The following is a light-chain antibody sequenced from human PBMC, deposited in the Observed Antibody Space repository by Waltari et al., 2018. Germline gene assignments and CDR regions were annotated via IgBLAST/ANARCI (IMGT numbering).Light chain of an antibody. J-gene: IGKJ1*01. CDR3: QQYVRLPAT. Sequence: EIMLTQSPGTLSLSPGERATLSCRASPSISRSLAWYQHKPGQAPRLRIDGAGSRATGIPERFSGSGCGTDFSLTISRLQPEDFAVYYWQQYVRLPATFGQGTKVDIK. CDR1: PSISRS. CDR2: GAG. V-gene: IGKV3-20*01.